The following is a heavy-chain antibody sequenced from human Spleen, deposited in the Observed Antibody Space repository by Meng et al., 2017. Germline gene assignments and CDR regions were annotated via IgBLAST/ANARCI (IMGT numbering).Heavy chain of an antibody. CDR1: GFMFSSYE. J-gene: IGHJ4*02. V-gene: IGHV4-34*01. Sequence: GSLRLSCAASGFMFSSYEMSWVRQAPGKGLEWIGEINHSGSTNYNPSLKSRVTISVDTSKNQFSLKLSSVTAADTAVYYCARGLSCSGGSCYYGPNPDYFDYWGQGTLVTVSS. CDR3: ARGLSCSGGSCYYGPNPDYFDY. D-gene: IGHD2-15*01. CDR2: INHSGST.